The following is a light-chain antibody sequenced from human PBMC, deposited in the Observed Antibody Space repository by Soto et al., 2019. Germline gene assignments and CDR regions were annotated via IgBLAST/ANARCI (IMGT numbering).Light chain of an antibody. CDR2: KAS. V-gene: IGKV1-5*03. J-gene: IGKJ1*01. Sequence: DIQMTQSPSPRPALVGDGVTFICGPIQPIINWLAGYQQKQGKVPKLLIYKASSLESGVPSRFSGSGSGTEFSLTISSLQPDDFATYYCQQYHLYWTFGQGTKVDIK. CDR1: QPIINW. CDR3: QQYHLYWT.